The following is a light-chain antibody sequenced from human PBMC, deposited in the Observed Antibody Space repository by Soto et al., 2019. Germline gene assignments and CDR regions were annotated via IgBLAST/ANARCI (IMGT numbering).Light chain of an antibody. Sequence: QSVLTQPPSVSAAPGQKVTISCSGSSSNIGNNFVSWYQQLPGTAPKLLIYDNNKRSSGIPDRFSGSKSGTSATLGITGLRTGDEAQSYCGTWDSSLSAGVFGGGTKLTVL. J-gene: IGLJ2*01. CDR3: GTWDSSLSAGV. V-gene: IGLV1-51*01. CDR2: DNN. CDR1: SSNIGNNF.